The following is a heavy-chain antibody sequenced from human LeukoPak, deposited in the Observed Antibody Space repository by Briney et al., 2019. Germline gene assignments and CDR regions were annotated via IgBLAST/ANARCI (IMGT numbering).Heavy chain of an antibody. CDR1: GYTFTSYG. CDR2: ISAYNGNT. Sequence: ASVKVSCKASGYTFTSYGISWVRQAPGQGLEWMGWISAYNGNTNYAQKLQGRVTMTTDTSTSTAYMELRSLRSDDTAVYYCASSRDYHYYMDVWGKGTTVTVSS. J-gene: IGHJ6*03. CDR3: ASSRDYHYYMDV. V-gene: IGHV1-18*01. D-gene: IGHD2/OR15-2a*01.